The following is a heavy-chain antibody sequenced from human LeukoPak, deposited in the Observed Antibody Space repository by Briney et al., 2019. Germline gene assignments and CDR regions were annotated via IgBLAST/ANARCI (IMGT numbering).Heavy chain of an antibody. CDR3: ARDLDSSSWFICYFDY. D-gene: IGHD6-13*01. V-gene: IGHV1-46*01. CDR1: GYTFTSYY. Sequence: ASVKVSCKASGYTFTSYYIHWVRQAPGQGLEWMGIINPSGGSTSYAQRFQGRVTMTRDTSTSTIYMELNSLRSEDTAVYYCARDLDSSSWFICYFDYWGQGTLVTVFS. CDR2: INPSGGST. J-gene: IGHJ4*02.